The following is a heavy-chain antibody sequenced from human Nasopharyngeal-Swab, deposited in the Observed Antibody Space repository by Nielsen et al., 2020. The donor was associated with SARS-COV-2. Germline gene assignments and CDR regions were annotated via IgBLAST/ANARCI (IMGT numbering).Heavy chain of an antibody. CDR2: INHSGST. D-gene: IGHD5-18*01. CDR1: GGSFSGYY. CDR3: SEGKAAMVYFYYYYMDV. V-gene: IGHV4-34*01. Sequence: SETLSLTCAVYGGSFSGYYWSWIRQPPGKGLEWIGEINHSGSTNYNPSLKSRVTISVDTSKNQFSLKLSSVTAADTAVYYCSEGKAAMVYFYYYYMDVWGKGTTVTVSS. J-gene: IGHJ6*03.